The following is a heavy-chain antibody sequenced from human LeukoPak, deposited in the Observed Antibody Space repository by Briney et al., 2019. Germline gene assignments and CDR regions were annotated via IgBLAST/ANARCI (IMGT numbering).Heavy chain of an antibody. D-gene: IGHD3-22*01. CDR2: ISSSGSTI. CDR3: ARRETYYSDSGGYSIDGFDI. V-gene: IGHV3-11*01. J-gene: IGHJ3*02. Sequence: TGGSLRLSCAASGFTFSSYWMSWIRQAPGKGLEWVSYISSSGSTIYYADSVKGRFTISRDNAKNSLYLQMNSLRAEDTAVYYCARRETYYSDSGGYSIDGFDIWGQGTMVTVSS. CDR1: GFTFSSYW.